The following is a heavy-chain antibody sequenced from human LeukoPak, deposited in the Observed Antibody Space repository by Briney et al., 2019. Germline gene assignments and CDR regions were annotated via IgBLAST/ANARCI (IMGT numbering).Heavy chain of an antibody. V-gene: IGHV5-10-1*01. D-gene: IGHD6-13*01. CDR3: ARRQQLDWFDP. CDR1: GXSFTSYW. J-gene: IGHJ5*02. Sequence: GESLKISFKGFGXSFTSYWINWVRQMPGKGLEWMGRIDPSDSYTNYSPAFQGHVTISVDKSISTAYLQWSSLKASDTAMYYCARRQQLDWFDPWGQGTLVTVSS. CDR2: IDPSDSYT.